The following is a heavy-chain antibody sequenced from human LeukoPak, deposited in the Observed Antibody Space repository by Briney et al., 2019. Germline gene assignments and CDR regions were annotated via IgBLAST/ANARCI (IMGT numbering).Heavy chain of an antibody. CDR3: AKSEDIVVVVANDY. Sequence: EPGGSLRLSCAASGFTFSSYAMSWVRQAPGKGLEWVSAISGSGGSTYYADSVKGRFTISRDNSKNTLYLQMNSLRAEDTAAYYCAKSEDIVVVVANDYWGQGTLVTVSS. D-gene: IGHD2-15*01. J-gene: IGHJ4*02. V-gene: IGHV3-23*01. CDR2: ISGSGGST. CDR1: GFTFSSYA.